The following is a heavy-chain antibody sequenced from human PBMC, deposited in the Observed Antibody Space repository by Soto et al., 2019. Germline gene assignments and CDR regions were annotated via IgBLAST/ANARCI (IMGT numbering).Heavy chain of an antibody. D-gene: IGHD1-7*01. CDR1: GDSVSSNSAA. J-gene: IGHJ6*02. CDR3: ASTMNWNYGDYYYYGMDV. V-gene: IGHV6-1*01. Sequence: SQTLSLTCAISGDSVSSNSAAWNWIRQSPSRGLEWLGRTYYRSKWYNDYAASVKSRITINPDTSKNQFSLQLNSVTPEDTAVYCCASTMNWNYGDYYYYGMDVWGQGTTVTVSS. CDR2: TYYRSKWYN.